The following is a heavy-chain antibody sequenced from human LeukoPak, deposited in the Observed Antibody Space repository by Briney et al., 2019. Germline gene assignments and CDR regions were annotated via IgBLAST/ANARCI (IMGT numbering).Heavy chain of an antibody. CDR2: INPSGGST. CDR1: GYTFTSYY. J-gene: IGHJ4*02. D-gene: IGHD6-19*01. V-gene: IGHV1-46*01. CDR3: AREDLAGHFDY. Sequence: ASVKVSCKASGYTFTSYYMHWVRPAPGQGLEWMGIINPSGGSTSYAQKFQGRVTMTRDTSTSTVYMELSSLRSEDTAVYYCAREDLAGHFDYWGQGTLVTVSS.